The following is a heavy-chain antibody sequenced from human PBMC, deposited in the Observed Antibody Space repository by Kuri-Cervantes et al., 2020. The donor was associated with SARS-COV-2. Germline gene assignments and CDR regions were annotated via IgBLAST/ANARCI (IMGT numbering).Heavy chain of an antibody. J-gene: IGHJ4*02. V-gene: IGHV1-69*04. CDR1: GGTFSSYA. CDR2: IIPVLGIA. Sequence: SVKVSCKASGGTFSSYAISWVRQAPGQGLEWMGRIIPVLGIANYAQKFQGRVTITADKSTSTAYMELSSLRSEDTAVYYCASQDSYGYPVDYWGQGTLVTVSS. D-gene: IGHD5-18*01. CDR3: ASQDSYGYPVDY.